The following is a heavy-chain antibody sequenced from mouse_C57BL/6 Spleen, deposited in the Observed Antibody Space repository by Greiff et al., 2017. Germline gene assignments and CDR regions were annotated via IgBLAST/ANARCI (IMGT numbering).Heavy chain of an antibody. CDR2: IWTGGGT. CDR1: GFSLTSYA. D-gene: IGHD1-1*01. Sequence: VKVVESGPGLVAPSQSLSITCTVSGFSLTSYAISWVRQPPGKGLEWLGVIWTGGGTNYNSALKSRLSISKDNSKSQVFLKMNSLQTDDTARYYCASSNYYAMDYWGQGTSVTVSS. J-gene: IGHJ4*01. V-gene: IGHV2-9-1*01. CDR3: ASSNYYAMDY.